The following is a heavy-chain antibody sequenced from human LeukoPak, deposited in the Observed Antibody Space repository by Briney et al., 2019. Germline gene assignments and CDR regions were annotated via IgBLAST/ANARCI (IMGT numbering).Heavy chain of an antibody. J-gene: IGHJ3*01. D-gene: IGHD4-17*01. CDR3: VTTTVTTSYAFDV. CDR1: GFPFSTYV. V-gene: IGHV3-30-3*01. CDR2: ISFNGNNK. Sequence: GGSLRLSCAASGFPFSTYVRHWVRQAPGKGLEWMAFISFNGNNKQYRDSLKGRFTISRDNSKNTLFLQMDSLRPEDTAVYYCVTTTVTTSYAFDVWGPGTMVTVSS.